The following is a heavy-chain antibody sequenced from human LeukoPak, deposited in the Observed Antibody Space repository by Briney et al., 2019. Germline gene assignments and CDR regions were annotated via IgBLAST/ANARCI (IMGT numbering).Heavy chain of an antibody. CDR1: GFTFSSYE. V-gene: IGHV3-48*03. CDR3: ARDSSGWYGSGSLQLDY. J-gene: IGHJ4*02. D-gene: IGHD3-10*01. CDR2: IRSSGSTI. Sequence: GGSLRLSCAASGFTFSSYEMNWVRPAPGKGLEWVSYIRSSGSTIYYADSVKGRFTISRDNAKNSLYLQMNSLRAEDTAVYYCARDSSGWYGSGSLQLDYWGQGTLVTVSS.